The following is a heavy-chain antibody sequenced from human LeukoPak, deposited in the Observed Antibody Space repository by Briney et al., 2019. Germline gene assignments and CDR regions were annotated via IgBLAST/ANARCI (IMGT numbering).Heavy chain of an antibody. D-gene: IGHD4/OR15-4a*01. Sequence: GGSLRLSCAASGFTFIDYYMSWIRQAPGKGLEWISYISSSSGGYTRYAESVRGRFTISRDNAKNSLYLQMDSLRVEDTAVYFCARDSLVDYIDYWGQGILVTVPS. CDR3: ARDSLVDYIDY. CDR2: ISSSSGGYT. V-gene: IGHV3-11*05. CDR1: GFTFIDYY. J-gene: IGHJ4*02.